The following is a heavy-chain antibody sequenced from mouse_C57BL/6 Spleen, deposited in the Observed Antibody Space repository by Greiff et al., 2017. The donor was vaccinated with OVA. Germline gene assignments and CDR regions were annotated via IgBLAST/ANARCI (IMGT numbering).Heavy chain of an antibody. J-gene: IGHJ4*01. CDR2: IDPANGNT. CDR3: ARPYTTVVADYAMDY. Sequence: EVQLQQSVAELVRPGASVKLSCTASGFNIKNTYMHWVKQRPEQGLEWIGSIDPANGNTKYAPKFQGKATITADTSSNTAYLQLSRLTSEDTAIYYCARPYTTVVADYAMDYWGQGTSVTVSS. D-gene: IGHD1-1*01. V-gene: IGHV14-3*01. CDR1: GFNIKNTY.